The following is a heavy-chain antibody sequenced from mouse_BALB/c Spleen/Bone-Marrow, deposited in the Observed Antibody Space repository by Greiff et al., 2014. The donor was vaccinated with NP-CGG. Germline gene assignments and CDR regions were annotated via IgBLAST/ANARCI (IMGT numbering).Heavy chain of an antibody. CDR3: SRGYYGSTYYYAMDY. Sequence: VQLQESGAELVKPGASVKLSCKASGYTFTSYYMFWVKQRPGQGLEWIGEINPSNVDTNFNEKFESKATLTVDKSSNTAYMQLSSLTSEDSAVYYCSRGYYGSTYYYAMDYWGQGPSVTVST. CDR1: GYTFTSYY. V-gene: IGHV1S81*02. CDR2: INPSNVDT. J-gene: IGHJ4*01. D-gene: IGHD1-1*01.